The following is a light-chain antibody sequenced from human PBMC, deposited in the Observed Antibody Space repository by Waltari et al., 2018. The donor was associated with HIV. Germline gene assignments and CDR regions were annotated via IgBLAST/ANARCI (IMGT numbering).Light chain of an antibody. Sequence: SYVFTPSPSVSVAPGQTATISCGNIQRTSLQRYLQKARRAPLLVVADDVDRLSGVPERISGARSGERATLTISGVEAGDEADYYCQVWDRSYKEAVFGGG. CDR1: NIQRTS. CDR2: DDV. V-gene: IGLV3-21*02. CDR3: QVWDRSYKEAV. J-gene: IGLJ2*01.